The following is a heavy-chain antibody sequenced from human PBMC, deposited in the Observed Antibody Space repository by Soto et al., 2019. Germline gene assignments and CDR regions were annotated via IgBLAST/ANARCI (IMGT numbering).Heavy chain of an antibody. CDR1: GFIFSSYA. Sequence: PGGSLRLSCAASGFIFSSYAMSWVRQAPGKGLEWVSAISGSGGSTYYADSVKGRFTISRDNSKNTLYLQMNSLRAEDTAVYYCAKGVRITIPYNWFDPWGQGTLVTVSS. J-gene: IGHJ5*02. D-gene: IGHD3-3*01. CDR3: AKGVRITIPYNWFDP. V-gene: IGHV3-23*01. CDR2: ISGSGGST.